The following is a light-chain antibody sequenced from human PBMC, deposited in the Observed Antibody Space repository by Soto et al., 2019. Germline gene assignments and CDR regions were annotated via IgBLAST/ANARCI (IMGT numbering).Light chain of an antibody. J-gene: IGLJ3*02. V-gene: IGLV2-14*03. CDR1: SSDVGGYNY. CDR3: SSYTSTNTGV. CDR2: DVN. Sequence: QSVLTQPASVSGSPGQSITISCTGTSSDVGGYNYASWYQQHPGKAPKLMIYDVNYRPSGVSNRFSGSKSGNTASLTISGLRAEDEADYYCSSYTSTNTGVFGGGTQLTVL.